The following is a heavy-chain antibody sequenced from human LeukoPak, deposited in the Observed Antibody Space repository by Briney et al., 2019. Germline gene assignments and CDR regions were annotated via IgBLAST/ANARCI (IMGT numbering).Heavy chain of an antibody. Sequence: SETLSLTCTVYGGSFSGYYWSWIRQPPGKGLEWIGYIYSSGTTSYNPSLMSRVSISVDTSKNQFSLKLTSVTAADTAVYYCARGPAPTDYWGQGALVTVSS. CDR1: GGSFSGYY. CDR2: IYSSGTT. CDR3: ARGPAPTDY. V-gene: IGHV4-59*01. J-gene: IGHJ4*02.